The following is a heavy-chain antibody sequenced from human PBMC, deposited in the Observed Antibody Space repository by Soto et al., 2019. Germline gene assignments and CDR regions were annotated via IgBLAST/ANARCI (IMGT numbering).Heavy chain of an antibody. Sequence: QLHLQESGPGLVKPSETLSLTCTVSAGSVNSPSYHWGWVRQPPGKGLEWIGTIDYSGNTYYSPSLNSRVTISADTPKNQFPLKLTAVNAADTAAYYCASRMNVAGGWFDSWGHGTLVTVSS. CDR2: IDYSGNT. CDR3: ASRMNVAGGWFDS. D-gene: IGHD1-1*01. CDR1: AGSVNSPSYH. J-gene: IGHJ5*01. V-gene: IGHV4-39*01.